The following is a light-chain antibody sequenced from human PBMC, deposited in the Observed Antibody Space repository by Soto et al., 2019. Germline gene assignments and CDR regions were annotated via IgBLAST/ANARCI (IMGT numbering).Light chain of an antibody. CDR1: QSIDIY. Sequence: DIQMTQSPSSLSASVGDRVTITCRASQSIDIYLNWYQQKPGSAPKVLIYAASSLQSGVPSRFSGSGSGTDFTLTISNLQLEDFATYYCQQTYSTSITFGQGTRLDI. CDR3: QQTYSTSIT. CDR2: AAS. J-gene: IGKJ5*01. V-gene: IGKV1-39*01.